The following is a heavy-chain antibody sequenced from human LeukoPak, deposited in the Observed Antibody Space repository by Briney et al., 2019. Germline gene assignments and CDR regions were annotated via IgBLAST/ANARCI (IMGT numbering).Heavy chain of an antibody. CDR3: ARVLSSSSVRSPNDLYFDY. Sequence: ASVKVSCKASGYTFTSYGISWVQQAPGQGLEWMGWISAYNGNTNYAQKLQGRVTMTTDTSTSTAYMELRSLRSDDTAVYYCARVLSSSSVRSPNDLYFDYWGQGTLVTVSS. CDR2: ISAYNGNT. V-gene: IGHV1-18*01. D-gene: IGHD6-6*01. CDR1: GYTFTSYG. J-gene: IGHJ4*02.